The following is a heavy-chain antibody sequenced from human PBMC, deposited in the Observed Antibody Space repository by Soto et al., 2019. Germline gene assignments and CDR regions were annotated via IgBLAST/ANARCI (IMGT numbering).Heavy chain of an antibody. CDR2: IIPIFGTA. CDR1: GGSFSSYA. D-gene: IGHD3-10*01. V-gene: IGHV1-69*13. Sequence: ASVKVSCEASGGSFSSYAISWGRQAPGQGLEWMGGIIPIFGTANYAQKFQGRVTITADESTSTAYMELSSLRSEDTAVYYCALGGNISYPNWFYTRAQRTPVPVSS. CDR3: ALGGNISYPNWFYT. J-gene: IGHJ5*02.